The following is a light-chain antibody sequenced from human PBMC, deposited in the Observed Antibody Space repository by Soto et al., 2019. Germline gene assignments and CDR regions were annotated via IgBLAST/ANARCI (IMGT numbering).Light chain of an antibody. CDR1: QSVLYSSNNKNY. Sequence: DIVMTQSPDSLAVSLGERATINCKSSQSVLYSSNNKNYLAWYQQKPEQPPKLLIYWASTRESGVPDRFSGSGSRTDFTLTISSLQAEDMAVYYCQQYYSTPLTFGQGTKVEIK. CDR2: WAS. J-gene: IGKJ1*01. CDR3: QQYYSTPLT. V-gene: IGKV4-1*01.